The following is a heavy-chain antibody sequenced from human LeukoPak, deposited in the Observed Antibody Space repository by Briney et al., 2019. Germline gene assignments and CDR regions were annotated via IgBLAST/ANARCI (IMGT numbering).Heavy chain of an antibody. CDR3: ARGTRGYSSIPFDY. V-gene: IGHV1-69*13. D-gene: IGHD5-18*01. J-gene: IGHJ4*02. CDR2: IIPIFGTA. CDR1: GGTFSSYA. Sequence: SVKVYCKASGGTFSSYAISWVRQAPGQGLEWMGGIIPIFGTANYAQRFQGRVTITADESTSTAYMELSSLRSEDTAVYYCARGTRGYSSIPFDYWGQGTLVTVSS.